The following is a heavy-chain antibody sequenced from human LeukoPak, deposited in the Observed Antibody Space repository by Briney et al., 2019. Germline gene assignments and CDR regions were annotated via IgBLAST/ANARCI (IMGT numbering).Heavy chain of an antibody. V-gene: IGHV3-33*08. J-gene: IGHJ3*02. D-gene: IGHD2-21*02. Sequence: GRSLRLSCAASGFTFSSYGMHGVRQAPGKGLEWVAVIWYDGSKKYYGDSVKGRFTTSRDNSKNTLYLQVNCLRAEDTAVYYCARIYCGGDCLDAAPLSHAFYIWGRGTMVTVSS. CDR3: ARIYCGGDCLDAAPLSHAFYI. CDR1: GFTFSSYG. CDR2: IWYDGSKK.